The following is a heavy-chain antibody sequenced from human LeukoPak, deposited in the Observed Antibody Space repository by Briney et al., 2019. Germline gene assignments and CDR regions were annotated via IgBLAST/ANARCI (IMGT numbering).Heavy chain of an antibody. Sequence: SQTLSLTCAISGDSVSTTTSIWNWIRQSPSKGLEWLGRTYYRSKWNYDYADSVKSRITISPDTSENQFSLQLQFVTPEDSAVYYCARRRHANNGVDVWGQGTTVTVSS. J-gene: IGHJ6*02. CDR3: ARRRHANNGVDV. CDR1: GDSVSTTTSI. CDR2: TYYRSKWNY. V-gene: IGHV6-1*01.